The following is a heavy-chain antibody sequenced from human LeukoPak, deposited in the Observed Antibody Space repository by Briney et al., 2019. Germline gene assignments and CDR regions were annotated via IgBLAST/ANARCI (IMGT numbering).Heavy chain of an antibody. Sequence: SETLSLTCSVSGGSITEYYWSWIRQPPVKGLEWIGYIHYSGSTNYNTSLKSRVTISIDTSKNQFPLKLSSVTAADTAVYYCARGRHKYDSRGYLHYFDFWGQGTLVTVSS. J-gene: IGHJ4*02. D-gene: IGHD3-22*01. CDR2: IHYSGST. CDR1: GGSITEYY. CDR3: ARGRHKYDSRGYLHYFDF. V-gene: IGHV4-59*01.